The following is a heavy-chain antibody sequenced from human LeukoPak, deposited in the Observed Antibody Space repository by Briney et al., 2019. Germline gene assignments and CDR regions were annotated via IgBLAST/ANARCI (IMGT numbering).Heavy chain of an antibody. Sequence: GGSLRLSCAASGFTFSSYGMNWVRQAPEKGLEYVSGISSNGGSTYYAGSVKGRFTISRDNSKNTLYLQMSSLRPEDTAVFYCVKDKGNDYGDFDAFDIWGQGTMVTVSS. D-gene: IGHD4-17*01. CDR2: ISSNGGST. CDR1: GFTFSSYG. CDR3: VKDKGNDYGDFDAFDI. V-gene: IGHV3-64D*09. J-gene: IGHJ3*02.